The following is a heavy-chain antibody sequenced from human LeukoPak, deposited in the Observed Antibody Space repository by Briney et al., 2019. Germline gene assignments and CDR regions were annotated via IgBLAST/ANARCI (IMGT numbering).Heavy chain of an antibody. CDR1: GGSIRSHY. CDR2: IYDSGST. V-gene: IGHV4-59*11. D-gene: IGHD1-26*01. Sequence: PSETLSLTCTVSGGSIRSHYWSWTRQPPGKGLEWIGYIYDSGSTNYNPSLKSRVTISVDTSKNQFSLKLSSVTAADTAVYYCARDLGATGYFDYWGRGTLVTVSS. J-gene: IGHJ4*02. CDR3: ARDLGATGYFDY.